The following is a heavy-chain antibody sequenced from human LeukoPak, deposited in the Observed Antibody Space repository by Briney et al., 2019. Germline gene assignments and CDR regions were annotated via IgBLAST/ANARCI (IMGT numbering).Heavy chain of an antibody. CDR2: IYSGGTT. V-gene: IGHV3-53*01. J-gene: IGHJ5*02. Sequence: GGSLRLSCAASGFTVSSNYMSWVRQAPGKGLEWVSVIYSGGTTYYADSVKGRFTISRDNAKNSLYLQMNSLRAEDTAVYYCARGPDIVVVVAATFWFDPWGQGTLVTVSS. CDR1: GFTVSSNY. CDR3: ARGPDIVVVVAATFWFDP. D-gene: IGHD2-15*01.